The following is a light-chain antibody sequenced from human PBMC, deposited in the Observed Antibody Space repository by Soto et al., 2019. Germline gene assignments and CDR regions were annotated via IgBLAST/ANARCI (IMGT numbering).Light chain of an antibody. CDR1: QSISSY. V-gene: IGKV1-39*01. Sequence: DIQMTQSPSSLSASVGDRVTIACRTSQSISSYLNWCQQKPGKAPKLLIYAASSLQSGVPSRFSGSGSGTEFTLTISTLQPEDFATYYCQQSFSTPGLTFGGGTKVDIK. CDR3: QQSFSTPGLT. CDR2: AAS. J-gene: IGKJ4*01.